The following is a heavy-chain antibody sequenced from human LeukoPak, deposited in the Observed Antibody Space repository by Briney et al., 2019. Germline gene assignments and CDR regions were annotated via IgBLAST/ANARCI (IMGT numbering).Heavy chain of an antibody. CDR2: ISCKGAST. V-gene: IGHV3-23*01. Sequence: GVPLTLSCAASGYTFSTLAMSWLPRAPGKAREGVSNISCKGASTFYADSVKGRFTISRDNSKNTLSLHMRSLRAEDTATYYCAREVYTRTTYLPFDYWGQGTLV. J-gene: IGHJ4*02. CDR3: AREVYTRTTYLPFDY. D-gene: IGHD5/OR15-5a*01. CDR1: GYTFSTLA.